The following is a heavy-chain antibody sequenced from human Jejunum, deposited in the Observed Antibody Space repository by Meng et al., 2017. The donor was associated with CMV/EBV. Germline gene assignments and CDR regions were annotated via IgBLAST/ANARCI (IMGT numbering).Heavy chain of an antibody. CDR1: GYSFPDYY. D-gene: IGHD2-8*02. CDR3: ARDPGGSSPVFDY. J-gene: IGHJ4*01. V-gene: IGHV1-2*02. CDR2: ISPNTGAT. Sequence: VQLVQSGADVKNPGASVKVSCRASGYSFPDYYIHWVRQAPEQGLEWMGWISPNTGATNFAQNFQGRVTMTRDTSVSATYMELSSLTSDDTAVYFCARDPGGSSPVFDYWGQGTLVTVSS.